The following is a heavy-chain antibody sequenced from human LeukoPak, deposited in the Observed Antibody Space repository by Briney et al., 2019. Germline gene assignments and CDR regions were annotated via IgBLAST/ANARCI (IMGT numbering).Heavy chain of an antibody. V-gene: IGHV5-51*01. CDR1: GYSFTSYW. CDR2: IYPGDSDT. D-gene: IGHD2-21*01. Sequence: AGESLKISCKGSGYSFTSYWIGWVRQMPGKGLEWMGIIYPGDSDTRYSPSFQGQVTISADQPISTAYLQWSSLKASDTAMYYCARRRHSLYYFDYWGQGTLVTVSS. CDR3: ARRRHSLYYFDY. J-gene: IGHJ4*02.